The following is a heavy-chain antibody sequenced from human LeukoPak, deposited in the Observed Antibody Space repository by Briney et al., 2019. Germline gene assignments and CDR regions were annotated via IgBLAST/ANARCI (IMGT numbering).Heavy chain of an antibody. CDR3: AKSLGVGVYTRYKGFDQ. V-gene: IGHV3-23*01. CDR2: ISGSDGTS. CDR1: GFTLNSFA. Sequence: GGSLRLSCADSGFTLNSFAMNCVRQAPGEGVEWGSSISGSDGTSPSADFVKGRFTTSRDNSENTLYLQMNSLRAEDTAEYYCAKSLGVGVYTRYKGFDQWGQGTLVVVSS. D-gene: IGHD3-10*01. J-gene: IGHJ4*02.